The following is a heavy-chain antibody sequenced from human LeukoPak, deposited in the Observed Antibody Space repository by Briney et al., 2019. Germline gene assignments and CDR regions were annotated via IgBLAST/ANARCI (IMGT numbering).Heavy chain of an antibody. D-gene: IGHD3-22*01. Sequence: GESLKISCKGSGYRFTSYWIAWVRQMPGKGLEWMGIIYPGDSDTRNSPSFQGQVTISADKSISTAYLQWSSLKASDTAMYYCARSAIWDDTSGYYDAFDIWGQGTMVTVSS. V-gene: IGHV5-51*01. CDR3: ARSAIWDDTSGYYDAFDI. CDR2: IYPGDSDT. CDR1: GYRFTSYW. J-gene: IGHJ3*02.